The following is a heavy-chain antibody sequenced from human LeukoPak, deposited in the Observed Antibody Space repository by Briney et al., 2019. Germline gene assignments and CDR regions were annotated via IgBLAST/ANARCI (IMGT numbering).Heavy chain of an antibody. CDR2: MNPNSGGT. Sequence: ASVKVSCKASGYTFTSYDINWVRQATGQGLEWMGWMNPNSGGTNYAQKFQGRVTMTRDTSISTAYMELSRLRSDDTAVYYCARFPFDYWGQGTLVTVSS. CDR1: GYTFTSYD. CDR3: ARFPFDY. J-gene: IGHJ4*02. V-gene: IGHV1-2*02.